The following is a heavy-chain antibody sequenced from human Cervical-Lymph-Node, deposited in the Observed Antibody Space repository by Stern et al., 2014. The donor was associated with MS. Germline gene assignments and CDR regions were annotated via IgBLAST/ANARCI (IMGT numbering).Heavy chain of an antibody. CDR1: GFSFSLYS. CDR3: ASAYSSSHYYFDY. CDR2: IWYDGSNP. J-gene: IGHJ4*02. V-gene: IGHV3-33*01. D-gene: IGHD6-13*01. Sequence: VQLLESGGGVVQPGRSLRLSCAASGFSFSLYSMHWVRQAPGKGLAWVALIWYDGSNPYYADSVPGRFTISRDNFKNTLYLQMNSLRAEDTAVYYCASAYSSSHYYFDYWGQGTLVTVSS.